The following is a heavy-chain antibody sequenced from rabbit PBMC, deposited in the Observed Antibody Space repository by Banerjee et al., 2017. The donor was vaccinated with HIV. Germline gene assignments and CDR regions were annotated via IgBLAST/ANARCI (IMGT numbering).Heavy chain of an antibody. V-gene: IGHV1S45*01. Sequence: QEQLVESGGGLVQAEGSLTLTCTASGFSFSNNYWICWVRQAPGKGPEWIACIDPGSSGSTYYASWAKGRFTISKTSSTTVTLQMTSLTAADTATYFCARGIDPSDWTLNLWGPGTLVTVS. CDR3: ARGIDPSDWTLNL. CDR1: GFSFSNNYW. D-gene: IGHD4-1*01. J-gene: IGHJ4*01. CDR2: IDPGSSGST.